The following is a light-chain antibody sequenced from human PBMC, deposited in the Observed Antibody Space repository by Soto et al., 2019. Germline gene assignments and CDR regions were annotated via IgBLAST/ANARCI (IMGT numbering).Light chain of an antibody. Sequence: AIQMTQSPSSLSASVGDRVTITCRASQAIGNDLAWYQQKPGKAPKLLIYTASTLQSGVPSRFSGSGSGTDFTLTISSLQPEDFATYFCLQDYNYPWTVGQGTKVDIK. V-gene: IGKV1-6*01. CDR3: LQDYNYPWT. CDR2: TAS. CDR1: QAIGND. J-gene: IGKJ1*01.